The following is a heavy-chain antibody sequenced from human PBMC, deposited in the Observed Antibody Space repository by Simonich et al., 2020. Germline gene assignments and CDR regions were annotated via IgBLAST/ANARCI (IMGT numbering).Heavy chain of an antibody. D-gene: IGHD5-12*01. Sequence: QVQLQESGPGLVKPSETLSLTCTVSGGSISSYYWSWIRQPPGKGLGGIGYIYYSGSTNYNPSLKSRVTISVDTSKNQFSLTLSSVTAADTAVYYCARHDRWLQFYFDYWGQGTLVTVSS. CDR3: ARHDRWLQFYFDY. CDR2: IYYSGST. J-gene: IGHJ4*02. V-gene: IGHV4-59*08. CDR1: GGSISSYY.